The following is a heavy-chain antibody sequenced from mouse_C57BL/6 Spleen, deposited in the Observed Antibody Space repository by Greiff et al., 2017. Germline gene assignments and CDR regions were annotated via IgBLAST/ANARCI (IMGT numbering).Heavy chain of an antibody. V-gene: IGHV1-55*01. CDR2: IYPGSGST. CDR3: SRYDYDGTWFAY. CDR1: GYTFTSYW. J-gene: IGHJ3*01. Sequence: QVQLQQPGAELVKPGASVKMSCTASGYTFTSYWITWVKQRPGQGLEWIGDIYPGSGSTNYNEKFKSKATLTVDTSSSTAYMQLSSLTSEDSAVYYCSRYDYDGTWFAYWGQGTLVTVSA. D-gene: IGHD2-4*01.